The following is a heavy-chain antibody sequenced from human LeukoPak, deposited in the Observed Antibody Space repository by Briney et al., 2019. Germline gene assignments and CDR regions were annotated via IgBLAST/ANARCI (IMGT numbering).Heavy chain of an antibody. D-gene: IGHD5-12*01. J-gene: IGHJ6*02. CDR2: IYYSGST. CDR1: GGSISSGGYY. Sequence: PSETLSLTCTVSGGSISSGGYYWSWIRQHPGKGLEWIGYIYYSGSTYYNPSLKSRVTISVDTSKNQFSLKLSSVTAADTAVYYCARYSGYSTNYYYYGMDVWGQGTTVTVSS. CDR3: ARYSGYSTNYYYYGMDV. V-gene: IGHV4-31*03.